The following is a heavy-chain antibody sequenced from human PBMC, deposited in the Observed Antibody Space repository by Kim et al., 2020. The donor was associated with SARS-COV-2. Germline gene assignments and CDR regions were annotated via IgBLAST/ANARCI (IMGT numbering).Heavy chain of an antibody. Sequence: ASVKVSCKASGYTFTSYYMHWVRQAPGQGLEWMGIINPSGGSTSYAQKFQGRVTMTRDTSTSTVYMELSSLRSEDTAVYYCARVSARRDSSGYYFLFDYWGQGTLVTVSS. D-gene: IGHD3-22*01. CDR1: GYTFTSYY. CDR3: ARVSARRDSSGYYFLFDY. V-gene: IGHV1-46*01. CDR2: INPSGGST. J-gene: IGHJ4*02.